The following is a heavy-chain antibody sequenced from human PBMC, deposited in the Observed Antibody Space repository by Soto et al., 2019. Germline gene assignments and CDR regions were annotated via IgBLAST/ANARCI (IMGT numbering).Heavy chain of an antibody. V-gene: IGHV3-11*01. Sequence: PGGSLRLACAASGVTCSEYYMSWIRQAPGKGLEWVSYISSSGSTIYYADSVKGRFTISRDNAKNSLYLQMNSLRAEDTAVYYCARPSVTHNWFDPWGQGTLVTVSS. D-gene: IGHD5-18*01. CDR2: ISSSGSTI. J-gene: IGHJ5*02. CDR1: GVTCSEYY. CDR3: ARPSVTHNWFDP.